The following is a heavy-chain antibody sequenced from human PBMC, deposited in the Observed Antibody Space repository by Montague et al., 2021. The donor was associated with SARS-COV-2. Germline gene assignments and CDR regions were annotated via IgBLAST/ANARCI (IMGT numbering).Heavy chain of an antibody. CDR3: ARSSGYCGGDCNSGIDY. J-gene: IGHJ4*02. V-gene: IGHV3-30*04. Sequence: SRRLSCAASGFPFSSYAMHWVRQAPGKGLEWVAVISYDGSNKYYADSVKGRFTISRDNSKNTLYLQMNSLRAEDTAVFYCARSSGYCGGDCNSGIDYWGQGTLVTVSS. D-gene: IGHD2-21*02. CDR2: ISYDGSNK. CDR1: GFPFSSYA.